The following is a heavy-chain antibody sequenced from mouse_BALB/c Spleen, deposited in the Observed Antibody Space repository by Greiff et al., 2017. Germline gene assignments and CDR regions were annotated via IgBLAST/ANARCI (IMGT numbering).Heavy chain of an antibody. CDR1: GYAFSSSW. J-gene: IGHJ3*01. CDR2: IYPGDGDT. V-gene: IGHV1-82*01. D-gene: IGHD2-14*01. CDR3: ARGGDYRFWCAY. Sequence: QVQLQQSGPELVKPGASVKISCKASGYAFSSSWMNWVKQRPGQGLEWIGRIYPGDGDTNYNGKFKGKATLTADKSSSTAYMQLSSLTSVDSAVYFCARGGDYRFWCAYWGQGTLVTVSA.